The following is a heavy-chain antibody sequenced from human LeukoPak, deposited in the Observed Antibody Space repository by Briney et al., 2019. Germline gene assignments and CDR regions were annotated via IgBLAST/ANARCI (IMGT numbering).Heavy chain of an antibody. CDR1: GYTFTSYY. J-gene: IGHJ4*02. CDR2: INPSGGST. D-gene: IGHD3-9*01. Sequence: ASVKVSCKASGYTFTSYYIHWVRQAPGQGLEWMGIINPSGGSTSHAQKFQGRVTMTRDMSTSTVYMELSSLRSEDTAVYYCARENYDILTGYYNRFDYWGQGTLVTVSS. V-gene: IGHV1-46*01. CDR3: ARENYDILTGYYNRFDY.